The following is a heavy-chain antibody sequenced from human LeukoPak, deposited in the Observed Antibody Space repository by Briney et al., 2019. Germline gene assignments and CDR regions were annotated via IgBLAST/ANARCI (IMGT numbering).Heavy chain of an antibody. Sequence: GGSLRLSCAASGFTFSSYGMHWVRQAPGKGLEWVAVIWYDGSNKYYADSVKGRFTISRDNSKNTLYLQMNSLRAEDTAVYYCASRYCSGSSCFFDYWGQGTLVTVSS. CDR2: IWYDGSNK. CDR1: GFTFSSYG. V-gene: IGHV3-33*01. CDR3: ASRYCSGSSCFFDY. J-gene: IGHJ4*02. D-gene: IGHD2-15*01.